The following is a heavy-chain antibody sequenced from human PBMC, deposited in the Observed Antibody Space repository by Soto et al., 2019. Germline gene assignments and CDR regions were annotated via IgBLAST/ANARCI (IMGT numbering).Heavy chain of an antibody. Sequence: SQTLSLTCAISGDSVSSNSAAWNWIRQSPSRGLEWLGRTYYGSKWYNDYAVSVKSRITINPDTSKNQFSLQLNSVTPEDTAVYYCARDFRRDGYIFIDYWGQGXLVTVSS. J-gene: IGHJ4*02. CDR1: GDSVSSNSAA. CDR2: TYYGSKWYN. CDR3: ARDFRRDGYIFIDY. V-gene: IGHV6-1*01. D-gene: IGHD5-12*01.